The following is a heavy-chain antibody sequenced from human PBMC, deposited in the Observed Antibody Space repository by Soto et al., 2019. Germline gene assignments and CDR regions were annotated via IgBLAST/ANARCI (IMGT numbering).Heavy chain of an antibody. D-gene: IGHD2-2*02. J-gene: IGHJ4*02. CDR3: AVSTNIVVVPAAINYFDS. CDR2: IVVGSGNT. V-gene: IGHV1-58*02. CDR1: GFTFTSSA. Sequence: QMQLVQSGPEVKKPGTSVKVSCKASGFTFTSSAMQWVRQARGQRLEWIGWIVVGSGNTNYAQKFQERVTITRDMSTSTAYMELSSLRSEDTAVYYCAVSTNIVVVPAAINYFDSWGQGTLVTVSS.